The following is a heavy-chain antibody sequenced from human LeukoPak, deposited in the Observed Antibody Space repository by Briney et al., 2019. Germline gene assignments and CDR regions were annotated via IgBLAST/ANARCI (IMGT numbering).Heavy chain of an antibody. J-gene: IGHJ4*02. D-gene: IGHD3-9*01. Sequence: PSETLSLTCSVSGGSINSYYWSWIRQSPGKGLEWIGYIYYSGNTNYNPSLKSRVTISVDTSKNQFSLKLSSVTAADTAVYYCARHVWLQPFDYWGQGTLVTVSS. CDR2: IYYSGNT. CDR3: ARHVWLQPFDY. CDR1: GGSINSYY. V-gene: IGHV4-59*08.